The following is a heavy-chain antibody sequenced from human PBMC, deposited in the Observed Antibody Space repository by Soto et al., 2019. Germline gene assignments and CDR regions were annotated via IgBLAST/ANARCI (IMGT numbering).Heavy chain of an antibody. V-gene: IGHV1-18*01. CDR2: ISAHNGNP. CDR3: ARGRDGDY. D-gene: IGHD6-6*01. J-gene: IGHJ4*02. CDR1: GYAFTTYG. Sequence: QVHLVQSGAEVKKPGASVKVSCKGSGYAFTTYGITWVRQAPGQGLEWMGWISAHNGNPNDAQKLQGRVTVTRDTSTSTAYMELRSLRSDDTAVYCCARGRDGDYWGQGAMVTVSS.